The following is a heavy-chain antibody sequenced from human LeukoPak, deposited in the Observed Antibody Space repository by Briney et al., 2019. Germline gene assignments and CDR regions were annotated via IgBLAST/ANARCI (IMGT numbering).Heavy chain of an antibody. CDR1: GFTFDDDA. CDR3: AKETGLGIVVVMPLD. CDR2: ISWNSGSI. Sequence: GGSLRLSCAASGFTFDDDAMHWVRQAPGKGLEWVSGISWNSGSIGYADSVKGRFTISRDNAKNSLYLQMNSLRAEDTALYYCAKETGLGIVVVMPLDGAQEPLVTVPS. D-gene: IGHD3-22*01. J-gene: IGHJ4*02. V-gene: IGHV3-9*01.